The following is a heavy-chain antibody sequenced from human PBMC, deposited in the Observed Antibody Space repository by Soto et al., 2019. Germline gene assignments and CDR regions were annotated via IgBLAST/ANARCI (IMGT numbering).Heavy chain of an antibody. CDR3: ARGGSGSSFFDY. Sequence: SETLSLTCAVSGGSISSSNWWSWVRQPPGKGLEWIGETHHSGTTNYNPSLKSRVTISVDKSKNQFSLKLSSVTAADTNIYNRARGGSGSSFFDYWGRGTLVTVSS. J-gene: IGHJ4*02. CDR2: THHSGTT. V-gene: IGHV4-4*02. CDR1: GGSISSSNW. D-gene: IGHD3-10*01.